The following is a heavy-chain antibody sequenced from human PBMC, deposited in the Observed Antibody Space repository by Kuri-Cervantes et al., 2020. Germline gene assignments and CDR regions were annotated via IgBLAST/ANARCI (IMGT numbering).Heavy chain of an antibody. CDR1: GGSISSGGYY. J-gene: IGHJ4*02. CDR2: IYYSGST. CDR3: ARVPSTRPDYFDY. Sequence: SETLSLTCTVSGGSISSGGYYWSWIRQHPGKGPEWIGYIYYSGSTYYNPSLKSRVTISVDTSKNQFSLKLSSVTAADTAVYYCARVPSTRPDYFDYWGQGTLVTVSS. D-gene: IGHD2-2*01. V-gene: IGHV4-30-4*08.